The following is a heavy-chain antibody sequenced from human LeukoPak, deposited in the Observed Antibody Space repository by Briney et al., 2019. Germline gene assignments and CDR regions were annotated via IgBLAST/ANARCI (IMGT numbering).Heavy chain of an antibody. CDR3: ARDRYGVRSGSCDY. D-gene: IGHD1-26*01. CDR1: GYTFTSYG. CDR2: ISVYNGNT. Sequence: ASVKVSCKASGYTFTSYGISWVRQAPGQGLEWMGWISVYNGNTNYAQNLQGRVTMTTDTSTSTAYMELRSLRYDDTAVYYCARDRYGVRSGSCDYWGQGTLVTVSS. V-gene: IGHV1-18*01. J-gene: IGHJ4*02.